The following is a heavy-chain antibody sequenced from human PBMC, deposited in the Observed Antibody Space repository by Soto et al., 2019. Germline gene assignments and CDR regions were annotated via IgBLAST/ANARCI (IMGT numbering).Heavy chain of an antibody. CDR3: AHLGTSRYYYYMDV. CDR2: IYYSGST. V-gene: IGHV4-59*01. J-gene: IGHJ6*03. CDR1: GGSISSYY. Sequence: PSETLSLTCTVSGGSISSYYWSWIRQPPGKGLEWIGYIYYSGSTNYNPSLKSRVTISVDTSKNQFSLKLSSVTAADTAVYYCAHLGTSRYYYYMDVWGKGTTVTVSS. D-gene: IGHD2-2*01.